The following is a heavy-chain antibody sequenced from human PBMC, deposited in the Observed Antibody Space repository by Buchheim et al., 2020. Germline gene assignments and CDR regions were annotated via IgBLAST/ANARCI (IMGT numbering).Heavy chain of an antibody. D-gene: IGHD3-9*01. Sequence: EVQLVQSGAEVKKPGEPLKISCKGSGYSFTAYWIGWVRQTPEKGFEWMAIIYPGDSEIRYSASFQGQVIISADRSINTAYLQWSTLKASDTAMYYCARTPGFSHSFDVWGQGT. CDR1: GYSFTAYW. J-gene: IGHJ3*01. CDR2: IYPGDSEI. V-gene: IGHV5-51*01. CDR3: ARTPGFSHSFDV.